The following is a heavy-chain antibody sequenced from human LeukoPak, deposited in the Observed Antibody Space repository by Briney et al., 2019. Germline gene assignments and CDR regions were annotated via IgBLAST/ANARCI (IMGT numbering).Heavy chain of an antibody. Sequence: GGSLRLSCAASGFTFSSYAMSWVRQAPGKGLEWVSAISGSGGSTYYADSVKGRFTISRDNSKNTLYLQMNSLRAEDTAVYYCAKDYSGSYPRHGTVNYWGQGTLVTVSS. CDR1: GFTFSSYA. J-gene: IGHJ4*02. CDR2: ISGSGGST. D-gene: IGHD1-26*01. CDR3: AKDYSGSYPRHGTVNY. V-gene: IGHV3-23*01.